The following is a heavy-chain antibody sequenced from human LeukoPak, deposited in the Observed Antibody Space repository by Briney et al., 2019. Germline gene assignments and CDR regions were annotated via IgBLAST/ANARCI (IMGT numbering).Heavy chain of an antibody. CDR3: ARSRSGYSYDHAAFEI. J-gene: IGHJ3*02. Sequence: SETLSLICTVSGGSISTYYWSWIRQPPGKGLEWIAYIDYRGSTTYNPSLKSRVTISVGTSRNQFSLKLSSVTAADTAVYYCARSRSGYSYDHAAFEIWGQGTMVTVSS. V-gene: IGHV4-59*01. CDR2: IDYRGST. D-gene: IGHD5-18*01. CDR1: GGSISTYY.